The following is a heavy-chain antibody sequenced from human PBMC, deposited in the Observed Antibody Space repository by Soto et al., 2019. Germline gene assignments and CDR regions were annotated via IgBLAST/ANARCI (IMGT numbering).Heavy chain of an antibody. V-gene: IGHV3-48*01. CDR1: GFTFSINS. CDR2: IDSKSGTI. Sequence: EVQLVESGGDLVQPGGSLRLSCAASGFTFSINSMNWVRQAPGKGLEWVSYIDSKSGTIYYADSVKGRFTISRDNARNALYLQMNSLRAEDTAVYYCVREVGSGGCYSDYWGQGTLVTVSS. D-gene: IGHD2-15*01. J-gene: IGHJ4*02. CDR3: VREVGSGGCYSDY.